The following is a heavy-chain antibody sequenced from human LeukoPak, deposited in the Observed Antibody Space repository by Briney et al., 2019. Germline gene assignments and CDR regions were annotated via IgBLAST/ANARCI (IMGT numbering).Heavy chain of an antibody. V-gene: IGHV4-4*02. J-gene: IGHJ4*02. CDR3: AGRLGGWPFDY. Sequence: SETLSLTCAVSGGSISSSNWWSWVRPPPGKGLEWIGEIYHSGSTNYNPSLRSRDTIPVDKSKNQFSLKLNSVTAADTAVYYGAGRLGGWPFDYWGQGTLVTVSS. CDR2: IYHSGST. CDR1: GGSISSSNW. D-gene: IGHD6-19*01.